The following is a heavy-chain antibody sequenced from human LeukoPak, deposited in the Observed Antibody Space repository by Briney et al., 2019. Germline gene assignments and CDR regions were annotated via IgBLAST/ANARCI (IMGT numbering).Heavy chain of an antibody. CDR1: GVSIKYDGYY. D-gene: IGHD6-13*01. CDR3: ASTRGRAAAYFDY. CDR2: IHHSGTT. Sequence: SETLSLTCTVSGVSIKYDGYYWAWMRQSPGKGLEWIGYIHHSGTTNYNPSLKSRVTISVDTSKNQFSLKLSSVTAADTAVYYCASTRGRAAAYFDYWGQGTLVTVSS. V-gene: IGHV4-61*08. J-gene: IGHJ4*02.